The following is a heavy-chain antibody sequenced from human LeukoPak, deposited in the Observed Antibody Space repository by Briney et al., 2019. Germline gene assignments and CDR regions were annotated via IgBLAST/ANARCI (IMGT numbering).Heavy chain of an antibody. Sequence: SVKVSCKASGGTSSSYAISWVRQAPGQGLEWMGRIIPIFGTANYAQKFQGRVTITTDESTSTAYMELSSLRSEDTAVYYCARENYYDSSGYYLDYWGQGTLVTVSS. CDR1: GGTSSSYA. D-gene: IGHD3-22*01. CDR2: IIPIFGTA. J-gene: IGHJ4*02. V-gene: IGHV1-69*05. CDR3: ARENYYDSSGYYLDY.